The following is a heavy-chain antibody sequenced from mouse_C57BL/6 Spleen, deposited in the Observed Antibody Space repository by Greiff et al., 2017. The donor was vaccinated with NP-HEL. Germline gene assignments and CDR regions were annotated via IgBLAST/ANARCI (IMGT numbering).Heavy chain of an antibody. D-gene: IGHD2-3*01. V-gene: IGHV5-4*01. CDR2: ISDGGSYT. J-gene: IGHJ2*01. CDR1: GFTFSSYA. CDR3: ARDRGYYAHYFDY. Sequence: EVQGVESGGGLVKPGGSLKLSCAASGFTFSSYAMSWVRQTPEKRLEWVATISDGGSYTYYPDNVKGRFTISRDNAKNNLYLQMSHLKSEDTAMYYCARDRGYYAHYFDYWGQGTTLTVSS.